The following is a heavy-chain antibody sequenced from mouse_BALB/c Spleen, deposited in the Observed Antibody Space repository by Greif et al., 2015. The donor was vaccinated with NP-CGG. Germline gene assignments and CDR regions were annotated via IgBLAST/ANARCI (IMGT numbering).Heavy chain of an antibody. CDR2: IDPSDSET. J-gene: IGHJ1*01. Sequence: QVQLQQSGPPLVRPGASVKISCKASGYSFTSYWMHWVKQRPGQGLEWIGMIDPSDSETRLNQKFKDKATLTVDKSSSTAYMQLSSPTSEDSAVYYCARDGNYWYFDVWGAGTTVTVSS. D-gene: IGHD2-1*01. V-gene: IGHV1S127*01. CDR3: ARDGNYWYFDV. CDR1: GYSFTSYW.